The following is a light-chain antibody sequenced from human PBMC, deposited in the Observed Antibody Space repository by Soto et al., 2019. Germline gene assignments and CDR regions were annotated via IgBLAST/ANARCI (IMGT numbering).Light chain of an antibody. CDR1: SRDVGGYNY. Sequence: QSVLTQPPSASGSPGQSVTISCTGTSRDVGGYNYVSWYQQRPGKAPQLILYEVTKRPSGVPGRFSGSKSGNTASLTVSGLQAEDEADYYCNSYAGSNIYVFGTGTKLTVL. CDR3: NSYAGSNIYV. CDR2: EVT. J-gene: IGLJ1*01. V-gene: IGLV2-8*01.